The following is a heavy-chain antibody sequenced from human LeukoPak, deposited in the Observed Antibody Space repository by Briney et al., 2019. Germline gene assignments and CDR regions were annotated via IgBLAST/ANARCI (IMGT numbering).Heavy chain of an antibody. Sequence: GRSLRLSCTVSEFIFDDFAMHWVRQAPGKGLEWVSGIYWDSSSVDYADSVKGRFTISRDNAKNSLYLQMNSLRAEDTAVYYCAKDGGSHSWGYYYYYMDVWGKGTTVTVSS. CDR1: EFIFDDFA. V-gene: IGHV3-9*01. D-gene: IGHD1-26*01. J-gene: IGHJ6*03. CDR3: AKDGGSHSWGYYYYYMDV. CDR2: IYWDSSSV.